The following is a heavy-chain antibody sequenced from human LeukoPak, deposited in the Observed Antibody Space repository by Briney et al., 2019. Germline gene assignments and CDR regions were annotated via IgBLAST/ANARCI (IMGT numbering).Heavy chain of an antibody. CDR1: GYSISSGYY. V-gene: IGHV4-38-2*02. CDR3: ARGYSSSWYFNWFDP. Sequence: SETLSLTCTVSGYSISSGYYWGWIRQPPGQGLEWIGNIYHSGSTFYNPSLKSRVTISVDTSKNQFSLKLSSVTAADTAVYYCARGYSSSWYFNWFDPWGQGTLVTVSS. J-gene: IGHJ5*02. CDR2: IYHSGST. D-gene: IGHD6-13*01.